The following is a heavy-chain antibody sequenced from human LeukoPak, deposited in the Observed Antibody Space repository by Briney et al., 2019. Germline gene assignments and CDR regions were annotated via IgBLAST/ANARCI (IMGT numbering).Heavy chain of an antibody. CDR3: AKSGGYGLIDY. CDR1: GGSISSNNYY. D-gene: IGHD1-26*01. J-gene: IGHJ4*02. Sequence: GSLSLTCTVSGGSISSNNYYWGWIRQPPGKGLEWIGSIYHSGSTYYNPPLKSRVTISVDTSKNQFSLKLTSVTAADTAVYYCAKSGGYGLIDYWGQGTRVTVSS. CDR2: IYHSGST. V-gene: IGHV4-39*07.